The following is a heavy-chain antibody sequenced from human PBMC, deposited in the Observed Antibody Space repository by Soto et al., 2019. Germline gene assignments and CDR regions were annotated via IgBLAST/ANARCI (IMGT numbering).Heavy chain of an antibody. CDR1: GYTFTGYD. Sequence: ASVKVSCKASGYTFTGYDMHWVRQAPGQGLEWMGWINPNSGGTNYAQKFQGWVTMTRDTSISTAYMELSRLRSDDTAVYYCARGIHFYYGMEVWGQGTTVTXSS. J-gene: IGHJ6*02. CDR3: ARGIHFYYGMEV. CDR2: INPNSGGT. V-gene: IGHV1-2*04.